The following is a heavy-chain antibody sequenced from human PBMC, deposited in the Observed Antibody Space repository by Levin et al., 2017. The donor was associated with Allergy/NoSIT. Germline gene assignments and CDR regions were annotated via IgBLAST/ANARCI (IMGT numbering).Heavy chain of an antibody. D-gene: IGHD5-18*01. CDR3: ARGFRGYSYGVDY. Sequence: GASVKVSCAASGFTITSYWMSWVRQAPGKGLEWVANIKQDGSEKYYVDSVKGRFTISRDNAKNSLYLQMNSLRGEDTAVYYCARGFRGYSYGVDYWGQGTLVTVSS. J-gene: IGHJ4*02. V-gene: IGHV3-7*01. CDR2: IKQDGSEK. CDR1: GFTITSYW.